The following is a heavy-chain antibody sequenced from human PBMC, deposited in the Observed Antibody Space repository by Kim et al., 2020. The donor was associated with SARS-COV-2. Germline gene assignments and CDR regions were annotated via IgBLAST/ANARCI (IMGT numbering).Heavy chain of an antibody. CDR3: ASAPGSSSWEGAFDI. Sequence: PSPKSRVTIAVDTSKNQLSLKLGSVTAADTAVYYCASAPGSSSWEGAFDIWGQGTMVTVSS. D-gene: IGHD6-13*01. V-gene: IGHV4-30-4*07. J-gene: IGHJ3*02.